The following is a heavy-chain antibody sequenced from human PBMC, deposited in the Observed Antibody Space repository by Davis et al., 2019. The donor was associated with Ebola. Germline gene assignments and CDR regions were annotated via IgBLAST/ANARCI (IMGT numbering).Heavy chain of an antibody. CDR2: ISYDGSNK. CDR1: GFTFSSYA. V-gene: IGHV3-30-3*01. Sequence: GESLKISCAASGFTFSSYAMHWVRQAPGKGLEWVAVISYDGSNKYYADSVKGRFTISRDNSKNTLYLKMNSLRAEDTAVYYCARDRGGMDVWGQGTTVTVSS. D-gene: IGHD3-10*01. CDR3: ARDRGGMDV. J-gene: IGHJ6*02.